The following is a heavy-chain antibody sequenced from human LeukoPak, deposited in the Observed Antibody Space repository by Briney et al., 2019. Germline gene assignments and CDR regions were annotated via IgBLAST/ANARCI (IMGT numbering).Heavy chain of an antibody. Sequence: ASVKVSCKASGYTFTSYDINWERQATGQGLEWMGWMNPNSGNTGYAQKFQGRVTMTRNTSISTAYMELSSLRSEDTAVYYCAREDALWFGELLFDAFDIWGQGTMVTVSS. CDR3: AREDALWFGELLFDAFDI. J-gene: IGHJ3*02. V-gene: IGHV1-8*01. CDR2: MNPNSGNT. D-gene: IGHD3-10*01. CDR1: GYTFTSYD.